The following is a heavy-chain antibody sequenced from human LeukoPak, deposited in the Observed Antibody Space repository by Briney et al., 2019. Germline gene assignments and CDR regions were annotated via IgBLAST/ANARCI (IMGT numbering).Heavy chain of an antibody. CDR3: AKGPRITMIVVVITMLLSVFDI. Sequence: GGSLRLSCAASGFTFNSYDMSWVRQAPGEGLEWVSGISGSGGSTYYADSVKGRFTISRDNSKNTMFLQMSSLRAEDTAVYYCAKGPRITMIVVVITMLLSVFDIWGQGTMVTVSS. D-gene: IGHD3-22*01. V-gene: IGHV3-23*01. CDR1: GFTFNSYD. J-gene: IGHJ3*02. CDR2: ISGSGGST.